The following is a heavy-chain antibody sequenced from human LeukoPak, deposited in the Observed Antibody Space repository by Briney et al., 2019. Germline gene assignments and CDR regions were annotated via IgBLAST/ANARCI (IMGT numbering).Heavy chain of an antibody. Sequence: PGGSLRLSCAASGXTFSYYAMHWVRQAPGKGLEWVAIMSSDGNNKYYADSVKGRFTISRDNSNNTLYLQMNSLRPEDTAVYYCAKDSGLDYRYGLFDYWGQGTLVTVSS. D-gene: IGHD5-18*01. CDR1: GXTFSYYA. CDR3: AKDSGLDYRYGLFDY. CDR2: MSSDGNNK. V-gene: IGHV3-30-3*01. J-gene: IGHJ4*02.